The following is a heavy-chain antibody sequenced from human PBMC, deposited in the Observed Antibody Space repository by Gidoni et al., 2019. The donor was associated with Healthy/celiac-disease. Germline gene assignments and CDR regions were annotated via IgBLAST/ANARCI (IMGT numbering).Heavy chain of an antibody. D-gene: IGHD5-18*01. CDR1: GFSLSNARMG. J-gene: IGHJ6*02. CDR2: IFSKDEK. CDR3: ALIRGGYSYGRAYYCYYYGMDV. Sequence: HVPLKESGPVLVKPTQTLTLTCTVPGFSLSNARMGVRWIRQPPGKALAWLAHIFSKDEKSYSPPLKSRLTISKDTSKSQVVLTMTNMDTVDTATYYCALIRGGYSYGRAYYCYYYGMDVWGQGTTVTVSS. V-gene: IGHV2-26*01.